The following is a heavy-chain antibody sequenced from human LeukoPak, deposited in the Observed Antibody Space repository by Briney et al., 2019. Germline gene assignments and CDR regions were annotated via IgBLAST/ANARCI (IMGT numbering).Heavy chain of an antibody. D-gene: IGHD6-19*01. V-gene: IGHV1-8*01. J-gene: IGHJ4*02. CDR2: MNPNSGNT. CDR1: GYTFTSYD. CDR3: ARGYSSGWGLDY. Sequence: LWASVKVSCKASGYTFTSYDINWVRQATGQGLEWMGWMNPNSGNTGYAQKFQGRVTMTRNTSISTAYMELSSLRSEDTAVYYCARGYSSGWGLDYWGQGTLVTVSP.